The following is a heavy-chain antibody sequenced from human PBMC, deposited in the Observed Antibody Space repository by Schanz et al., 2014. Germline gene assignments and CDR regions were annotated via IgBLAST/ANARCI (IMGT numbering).Heavy chain of an antibody. CDR3: VRDERISSGVWFDP. V-gene: IGHV3-74*01. Sequence: EVQLVESGGGLVHPGGSLRLSCAASGFTFRNNWMHWFRQGPGKGLSWVSRIDGEGTDTRYADSVKGRFTISRDNARNMVFLQMSSLRADDTAVYYCVRDERISSGVWFDPWGHGTMVTVS. CDR1: GFTFRNNW. J-gene: IGHJ5*02. D-gene: IGHD3-22*01. CDR2: IDGEGTDT.